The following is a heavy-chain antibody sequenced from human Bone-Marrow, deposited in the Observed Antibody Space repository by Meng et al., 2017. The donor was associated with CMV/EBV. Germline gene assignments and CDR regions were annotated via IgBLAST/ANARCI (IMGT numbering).Heavy chain of an antibody. CDR3: ARFQWLVYYFDY. CDR2: IRYDGGNK. V-gene: IGHV3-30*02. J-gene: IGHJ4*02. Sequence: GGSLRLSCAASGFTFSSYGMHWVRQAPGKGLEWVAFIRYDGGNKYYADSVKGRFTISRDNSKNSVYLQMNSLRAEDTAIYYCARFQWLVYYFDYWGRGTLVTVSS. CDR1: GFTFSSYG. D-gene: IGHD6-19*01.